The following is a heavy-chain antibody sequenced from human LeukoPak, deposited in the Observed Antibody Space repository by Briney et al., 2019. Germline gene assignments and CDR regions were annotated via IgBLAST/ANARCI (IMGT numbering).Heavy chain of an antibody. Sequence: SQTLSLTCAISGDSVSSNSAAWNWIRQSPSGGLEWLGRTYYRSKWYNDYAVSVKSRITINPDTSKNQFSLQLNSVTPEDTAVYYCARVKPSSKGPENFDYWGQGTLVTVSS. CDR1: GDSVSSNSAA. CDR3: ARVKPSSKGPENFDY. V-gene: IGHV6-1*01. CDR2: TYYRSKWYN. J-gene: IGHJ4*02.